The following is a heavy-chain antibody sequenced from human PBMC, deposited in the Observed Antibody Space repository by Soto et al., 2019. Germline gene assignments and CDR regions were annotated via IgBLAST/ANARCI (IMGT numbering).Heavy chain of an antibody. CDR2: IYYSGST. CDR1: GGSISSYY. Sequence: QVQLQESGPGLVKPSETLSLTCTVSGGSISSYYWSWIRQPPGKGLEWIGYIYYSGSTNYNPSLQSRVPLTVDTAKHHFSLKLSSVTAADTAVYYCARDWFLGYDSPYYYNMDVWGQGTTVTVSS. J-gene: IGHJ6*03. D-gene: IGHD5-12*01. V-gene: IGHV4-59*01. CDR3: ARDWFLGYDSPYYYNMDV.